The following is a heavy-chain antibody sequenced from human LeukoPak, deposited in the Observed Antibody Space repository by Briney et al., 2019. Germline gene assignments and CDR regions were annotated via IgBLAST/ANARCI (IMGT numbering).Heavy chain of an antibody. CDR1: GYAFTSYD. V-gene: IGHV1-8*01. D-gene: IGHD3-16*02. CDR3: ARGLFTFGGVIAPMDFDY. J-gene: IGHJ4*02. Sequence: GASVRVSCKASGYAFTSYDLNWVRQATGQGLEWMGWVSPNNGHTAYARKFQGRVTMTLNTSIGTAYMELSSLTSEDTAVYFCARGLFTFGGVIAPMDFDYWGQGTLVTVSS. CDR2: VSPNNGHT.